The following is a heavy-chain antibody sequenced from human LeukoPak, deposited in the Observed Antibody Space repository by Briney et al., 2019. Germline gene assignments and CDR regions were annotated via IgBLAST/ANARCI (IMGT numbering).Heavy chain of an antibody. CDR2: INWNGGST. Sequence: GGSLRLSCEASGFTFSSYWMSWVRQAPGKGLEWVSGINWNGGSTGYADSVKGRFTISRDNAKNSLYLQMNSLRAEDTALYHCARELGAVAGLFDSWGQGTLVTVSS. CDR1: GFTFSSYW. J-gene: IGHJ5*01. D-gene: IGHD6-19*01. V-gene: IGHV3-20*01. CDR3: ARELGAVAGLFDS.